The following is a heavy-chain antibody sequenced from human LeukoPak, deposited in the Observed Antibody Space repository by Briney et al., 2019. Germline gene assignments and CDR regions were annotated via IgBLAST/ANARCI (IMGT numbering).Heavy chain of an antibody. J-gene: IGHJ3*02. V-gene: IGHV1-69*05. D-gene: IGHD3-10*01. CDR1: GGTFSSYA. Sequence: SVKVSCKASGGTFSSYAICWVRQAPGQGLEWMGGIIPIFGTANYAQKFQGRVTMTRDTSTSTVYMELSSLRSEDTAVYYCARFPRITMVRGGVAFDIWGQGTMVTVSS. CDR2: IIPIFGTA. CDR3: ARFPRITMVRGGVAFDI.